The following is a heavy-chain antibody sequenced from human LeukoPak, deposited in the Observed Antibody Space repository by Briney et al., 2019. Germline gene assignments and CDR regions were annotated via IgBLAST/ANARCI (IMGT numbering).Heavy chain of an antibody. D-gene: IGHD2-2*01. CDR2: ISYDGGNT. CDR1: GFTFSTSG. V-gene: IGHV3-30*03. J-gene: IGHJ4*02. CDR3: ARRHAQIFDY. Sequence: PGGSLRLSCAASGFTFSTSGMHWIRQAPGKGLEWVAVISYDGGNTYYADSVKGRFTISRDNSKNTLYLQMNSLRAEDTAVYYCARRHAQIFDYWGQGTLVTVSS.